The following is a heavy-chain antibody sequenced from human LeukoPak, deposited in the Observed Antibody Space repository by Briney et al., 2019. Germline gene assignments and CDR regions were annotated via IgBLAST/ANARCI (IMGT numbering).Heavy chain of an antibody. D-gene: IGHD1-26*01. CDR2: IKQDGSTK. V-gene: IGHV3-7*01. CDR3: ARDTDGSLDY. CDR1: GFTFINSW. Sequence: PGGSLRLSCAASGFTFINSWMAWVRQAPGKGLEWVANIKQDGSTKHYADSLKGRFTISRDNPKNSLYLQMNSLRADDTAVYYCARDTDGSLDYWGQGILVTVAS. J-gene: IGHJ4*02.